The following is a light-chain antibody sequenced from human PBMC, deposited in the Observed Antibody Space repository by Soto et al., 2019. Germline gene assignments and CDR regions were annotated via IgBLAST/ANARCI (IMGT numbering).Light chain of an antibody. CDR1: QTISSW. CDR2: DAS. CDR3: QQYNSFSWT. J-gene: IGKJ1*01. V-gene: IGKV1-5*01. Sequence: DIQMTQSPSTLSASVGYRVTITCRASQTISSWLDWYQQKPGKAPKLLIYDASSLESGVPSRFSGSGSGTEFTLTLSRLQPDDFATYYCQQYNSFSWTFGQGTKVEIK.